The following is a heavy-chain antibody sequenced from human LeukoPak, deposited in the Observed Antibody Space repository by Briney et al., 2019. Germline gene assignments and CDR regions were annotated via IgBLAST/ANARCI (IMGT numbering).Heavy chain of an antibody. CDR2: IIPIFGTA. J-gene: IGHJ5*02. D-gene: IGHD3-9*01. CDR1: GGTFSSDA. V-gene: IGHV1-69*05. Sequence: GASLKVSCEASGGTFSSDAITWVRQAPGQGLEWMGGIIPIFGTANYAQKLQGRVTITTDESTSTAYMELSSLRSEDTAVYYCAREGILTGYLKGWFDPWGQGTLVTVSS. CDR3: AREGILTGYLKGWFDP.